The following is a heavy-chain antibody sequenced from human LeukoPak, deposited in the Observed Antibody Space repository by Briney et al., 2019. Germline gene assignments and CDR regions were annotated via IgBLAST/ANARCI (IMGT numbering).Heavy chain of an antibody. V-gene: IGHV3-30*02. CDR1: GFTFSSYG. J-gene: IGHJ3*02. D-gene: IGHD6-13*01. CDR2: IRSVGTIK. Sequence: GGSLRLSCAASGFTFSSYGMHWVRQAPGKGLEGGAFIRSVGTIKYYADSVKGRFTISRDNSKNTLYLQMNSLRAEDTAVYYCAKDRYSSSWYDAFDIWGQGTMVTVSS. CDR3: AKDRYSSSWYDAFDI.